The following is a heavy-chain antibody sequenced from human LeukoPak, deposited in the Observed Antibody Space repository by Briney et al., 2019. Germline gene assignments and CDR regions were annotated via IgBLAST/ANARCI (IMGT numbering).Heavy chain of an antibody. CDR3: AREGRYYDSSGYFEYFFDH. CDR2: ISSSGSTI. CDR1: GFTFSSFE. Sequence: GGSLRLSCAASGFTFSSFEMNWVRQAPGKGLEWVAYISSSGSTINYADSVKGRFTISRDNSKNTLYLQMNSLRAEDTAVYYCAREGRYYDSSGYFEYFFDHWGQGTLVTVSS. J-gene: IGHJ4*02. V-gene: IGHV3-48*03. D-gene: IGHD3-22*01.